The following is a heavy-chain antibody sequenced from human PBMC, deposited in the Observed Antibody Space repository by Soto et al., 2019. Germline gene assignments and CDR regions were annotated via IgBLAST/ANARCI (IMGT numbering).Heavy chain of an antibody. CDR1: GYTFTGFY. D-gene: IGHD4-17*01. CDR3: ASGGSTVTREFDY. Sequence: QVQLVQSGAEVKKPGASVKVSCKASGYTFTGFYMHWVRQAPGQGLEWMGWINPNSGDTEYAQNFQGCVTMTRYTSISTAYMELSRLKYADTAVYYCASGGSTVTREFDYWGQGTLVSVCS. CDR2: INPNSGDT. J-gene: IGHJ4*02. V-gene: IGHV1-2*04.